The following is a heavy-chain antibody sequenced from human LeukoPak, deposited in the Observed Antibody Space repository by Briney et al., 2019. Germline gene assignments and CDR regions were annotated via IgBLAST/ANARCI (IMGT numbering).Heavy chain of an antibody. CDR2: INHSGST. Sequence: SETLSLTCAVYGGSFSGYYWSWIRQPPGKGLEWIGEINHSGSTNYNPSLKSRVTISVDTSKSQFSLKLSSVTAADTAVYYCASYSSGWSYWGQGTLVTVSS. D-gene: IGHD6-19*01. CDR1: GGSFSGYY. J-gene: IGHJ4*02. CDR3: ASYSSGWSY. V-gene: IGHV4-34*01.